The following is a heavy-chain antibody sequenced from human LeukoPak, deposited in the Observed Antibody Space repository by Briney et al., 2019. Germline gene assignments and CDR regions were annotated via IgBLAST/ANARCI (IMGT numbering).Heavy chain of an antibody. CDR2: ISSSGSTI. CDR3: ARVFISVNDY. D-gene: IGHD4-17*01. Sequence: HPGGSLRLSCAASGFTFSSYEMNWVRQAPGKGLEWVSYISSSGSTIYYADSVKGRFTISRDNAKNSLYLQMNSLRAEDTAVYYCARVFISVNDYWGQGTLVTVSS. V-gene: IGHV3-48*03. CDR1: GFTFSSYE. J-gene: IGHJ4*02.